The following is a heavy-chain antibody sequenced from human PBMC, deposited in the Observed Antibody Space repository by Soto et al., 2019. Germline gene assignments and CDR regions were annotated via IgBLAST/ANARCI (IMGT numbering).Heavy chain of an antibody. CDR3: ARGHYYDTSGKPGAFDI. J-gene: IGHJ3*02. CDR2: IYYSGST. D-gene: IGHD3-22*01. CDR1: GGSISSSSYY. Sequence: SETLSLTCTVSGGSISSSSYYWGWIRQPPGKGLEWIGSIYYSGSTYYNPSLKSRVTISVDTSKNQFSLKLSSVTAADTAVYYCARGHYYDTSGKPGAFDIWGQGTMVTVSS. V-gene: IGHV4-39*01.